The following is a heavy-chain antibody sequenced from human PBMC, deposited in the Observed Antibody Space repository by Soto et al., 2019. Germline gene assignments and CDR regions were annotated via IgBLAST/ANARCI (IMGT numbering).Heavy chain of an antibody. CDR1: GGTFSSYA. CDR3: ARCAGGLLKDYYMDV. V-gene: IGHV1-69*10. J-gene: IGHJ6*03. D-gene: IGHD3-10*01. Sequence: ASVKVSCKASGGTFSSYAISWVRQAPGQGLEWMGGIIPIFGIANYAQKFQGRVTITADKSTSTAYMELSSLRSEDTAVYYCARCAGGLLKDYYMDVWGKGTTVTVSS. CDR2: IIPIFGIA.